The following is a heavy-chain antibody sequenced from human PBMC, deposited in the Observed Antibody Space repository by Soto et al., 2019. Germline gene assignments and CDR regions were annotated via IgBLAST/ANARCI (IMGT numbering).Heavy chain of an antibody. CDR3: ARGVFPDTAMVTLGYYYYYMDV. D-gene: IGHD5-18*01. V-gene: IGHV1-2*04. J-gene: IGHJ6*03. CDR2: INPNSGGT. CDR1: GYTFTGYY. Sequence: ASVKVSCKASGYTFTGYYMHWVRQAPGQGLERMGWINPNSGGTNYAQKFQGWVTMTRDTSISTAYMELSRLRSDDTAVYYCARGVFPDTAMVTLGYYYYYMDVWGKGTTVTVS.